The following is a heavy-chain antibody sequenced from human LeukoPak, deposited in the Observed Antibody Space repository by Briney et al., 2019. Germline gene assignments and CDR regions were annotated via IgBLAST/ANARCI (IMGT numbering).Heavy chain of an antibody. CDR1: GYTFTGYY. Sequence: EASVKVSCKASGYTFTGYYMHWVRQAPGQGLEWMGWINPNSGGTNYAQKFQGRVTTTRDTSISTAYMELSRLRSDDTAVYYCARGSCSGGSCYSRWFDPWGQGTLVTVSS. CDR2: INPNSGGT. J-gene: IGHJ5*02. CDR3: ARGSCSGGSCYSRWFDP. V-gene: IGHV1-2*02. D-gene: IGHD2-15*01.